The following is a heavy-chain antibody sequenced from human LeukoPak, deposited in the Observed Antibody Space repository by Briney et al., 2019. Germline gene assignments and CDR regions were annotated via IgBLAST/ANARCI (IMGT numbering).Heavy chain of an antibody. Sequence: GASVKVSCKASGYTFTGYYMHWVRQAPGQGLEWMGIINPSGGSTSYAQKFQGRVTMTRDTSTSTVYMELSSLRSEDTAVYYCARDRIAVAAPRSAFDIWGQGTMVTVSS. CDR2: INPSGGST. D-gene: IGHD6-19*01. CDR3: ARDRIAVAAPRSAFDI. CDR1: GYTFTGYY. J-gene: IGHJ3*02. V-gene: IGHV1-46*01.